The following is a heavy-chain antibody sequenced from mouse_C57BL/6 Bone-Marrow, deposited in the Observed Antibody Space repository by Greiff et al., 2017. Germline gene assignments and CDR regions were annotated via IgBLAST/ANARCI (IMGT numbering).Heavy chain of an antibody. CDR2: INPGSGGT. J-gene: IGHJ4*01. Sequence: QVQLQQSGAELVRPGTSVKVSCKASGYAFTNYLIEWVKQRPGQGLEWIGVINPGSGGTNYNEKFKGKATLTADKSSSTAYIQLSSLTSEDSAVYFCARRYYGSIPYAMDYWGQGTSVTVSS. CDR1: GYAFTNYL. D-gene: IGHD1-1*01. V-gene: IGHV1-54*01. CDR3: ARRYYGSIPYAMDY.